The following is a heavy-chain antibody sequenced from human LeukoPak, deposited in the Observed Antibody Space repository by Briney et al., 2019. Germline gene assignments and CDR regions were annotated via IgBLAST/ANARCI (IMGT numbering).Heavy chain of an antibody. D-gene: IGHD3-9*01. CDR3: ARVYYDILTGILGGFDY. J-gene: IGHJ4*02. CDR2: MNHSGST. Sequence: SETLSLTCAVYGGSFSGYYWSWIRQPPGKGLEWIGEMNHSGSTNYNPSLKSRVTISVDASKNQFSLKLSSVTAADTAVYYCARVYYDILTGILGGFDYWGQGTLVTVSS. V-gene: IGHV4-34*01. CDR1: GGSFSGYY.